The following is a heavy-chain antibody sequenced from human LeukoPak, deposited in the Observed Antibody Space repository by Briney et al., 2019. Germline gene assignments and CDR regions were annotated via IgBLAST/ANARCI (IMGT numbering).Heavy chain of an antibody. J-gene: IGHJ3*02. Sequence: SETLSLTCTVSGDSISSSSYYWDWIRQPPGKGLEWIGSVYYTGSTDYNSSLKSRVTISVDTSKNQFSLRLSSVTAADTAVYYCARRYCTGGTCYSDRGTFDIWGQGTMVTVSS. CDR2: VYYTGST. CDR1: GDSISSSSYY. CDR3: ARRYCTGGTCYSDRGTFDI. D-gene: IGHD2-15*01. V-gene: IGHV4-39*07.